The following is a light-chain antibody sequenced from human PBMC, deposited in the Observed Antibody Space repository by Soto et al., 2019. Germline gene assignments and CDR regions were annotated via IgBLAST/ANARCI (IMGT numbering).Light chain of an antibody. V-gene: IGLV2-14*01. CDR2: EVS. CDR1: SSDVGAYNF. CDR3: AAWDDSLNGFVV. J-gene: IGLJ2*01. Sequence: QSALTQPASVSGSPGQSIAISCTGTSSDVGAYNFVSWYQQHPGKAPKLMIYEVSNRPSGVSSRFSGSKSGNTASLTISGLQPEDEADYYCAAWDDSLNGFVVFGGGTKLTVL.